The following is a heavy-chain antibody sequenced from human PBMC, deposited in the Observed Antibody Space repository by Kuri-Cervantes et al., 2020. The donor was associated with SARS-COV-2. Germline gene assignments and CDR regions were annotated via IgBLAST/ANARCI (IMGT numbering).Heavy chain of an antibody. J-gene: IGHJ6*02. V-gene: IGHV4-34*01. Sequence: GSLRLSCAVYGGSFSGHYWSWIRQPPGKGLEWIGEINHSGSTNYNPSLKSRVTISVDTSKNQFSLKLSSVTAADTAVYYCARDQYYYYGMDVWGQGTTVTVSS. CDR3: ARDQYYYYGMDV. CDR1: GGSFSGHY. CDR2: INHSGST.